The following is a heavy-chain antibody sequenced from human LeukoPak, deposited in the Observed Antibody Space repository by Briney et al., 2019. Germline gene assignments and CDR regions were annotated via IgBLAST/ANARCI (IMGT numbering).Heavy chain of an antibody. CDR1: GFTFSSYS. Sequence: GGSLRLSCAASGFTFSSYSMNWVRQAPGKGLEWVSYISSSSSTIYYADSVKGRFTISRDNAKNSLYLQMNSLRAEDTAVYYCARGAGEQWLVLPHFDYWGQGTLVTVSS. CDR2: ISSSSSTI. V-gene: IGHV3-48*04. D-gene: IGHD6-19*01. J-gene: IGHJ4*02. CDR3: ARGAGEQWLVLPHFDY.